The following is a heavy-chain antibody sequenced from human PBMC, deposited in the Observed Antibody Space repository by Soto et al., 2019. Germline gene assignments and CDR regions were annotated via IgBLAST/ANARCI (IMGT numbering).Heavy chain of an antibody. J-gene: IGHJ5*02. Sequence: GGSLRLSCAASGFTFSSYSMNWVRQAPGEGLEWVSYISSSSSTIYYTDSVKGRFTISRDNAKNSLYLQMNSLRDEDTAVYYCAREAPTDLNWFYPWGQGTLVTVSS. CDR3: AREAPTDLNWFYP. CDR1: GFTFSSYS. V-gene: IGHV3-48*02. CDR2: ISSSSSTI. D-gene: IGHD4-17*01.